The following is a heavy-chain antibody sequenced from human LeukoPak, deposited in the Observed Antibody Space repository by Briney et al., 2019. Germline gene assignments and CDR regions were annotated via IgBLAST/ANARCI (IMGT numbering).Heavy chain of an antibody. CDR3: AKGYCSGASCQEEY. J-gene: IGHJ4*02. CDR2: VSWNSGRI. V-gene: IGHV3-9*01. D-gene: IGHD2-15*01. Sequence: GGSLRLSCAASGFRFDDYAMHWVRQAPGKGVEWVSGVSWNSGRIVYADSVKGRFTISRDNAKNSLYLQMNSLRAEDTALYYCAKGYCSGASCQEEYWGQGTLVTVSS. CDR1: GFRFDDYA.